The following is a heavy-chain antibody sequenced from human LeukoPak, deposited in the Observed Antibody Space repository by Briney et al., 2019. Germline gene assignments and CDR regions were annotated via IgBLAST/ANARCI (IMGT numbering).Heavy chain of an antibody. Sequence: SETLSLTCTVSGGSVSSPSYYWSWIRQPPGKGLEWIGHIYYNGNTNYSPSLKSRVTISIDMSKNQFSLKLSSVTAADTAVYYCASLGDFDIWGQGTMVTVSS. CDR1: GGSVSSPSYY. D-gene: IGHD3-10*01. CDR3: ASLGDFDI. CDR2: IYYNGNT. J-gene: IGHJ3*02. V-gene: IGHV4-61*01.